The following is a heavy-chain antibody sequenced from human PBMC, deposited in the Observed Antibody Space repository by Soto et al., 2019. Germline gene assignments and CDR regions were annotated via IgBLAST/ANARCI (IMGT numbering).Heavy chain of an antibody. CDR3: AKPSSGWYGGGDY. Sequence: EVQLLESGGGLVQPGGSLRLSCAASGFTFSSYAMSCVRKAPWKGLEWFSAISGSGCSTYYADSVKGRFTISIDNSKNTLYRHRNSLRAEDTAVYYCAKPSSGWYGGGDYWGQGNLVTVSS. CDR2: ISGSGCST. CDR1: GFTFSSYA. D-gene: IGHD6-19*01. J-gene: IGHJ4*02. V-gene: IGHV3-23*01.